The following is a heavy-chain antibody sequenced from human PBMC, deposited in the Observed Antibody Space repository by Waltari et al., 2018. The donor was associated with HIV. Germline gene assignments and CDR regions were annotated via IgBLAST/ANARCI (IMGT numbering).Heavy chain of an antibody. J-gene: IGHJ3*01. D-gene: IGHD3-10*01. CDR3: VKDSGRAADVFDL. V-gene: IGHV3-23*01. Sequence: QLLESGGGLVEPGGSLRLPCAASGSLFTDSAMDWVRQAPGKGLEWVSAIRGGGETFYADSVKGRFTISRDNSKNTLYLQMNSLRADDAAVYYCVKDSGRAADVFDLWGQGTMVTVSS. CDR1: GSLFTDSA. CDR2: IRGGGET.